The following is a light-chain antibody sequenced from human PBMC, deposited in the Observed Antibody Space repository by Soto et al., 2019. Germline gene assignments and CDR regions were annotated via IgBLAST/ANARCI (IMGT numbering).Light chain of an antibody. CDR1: QSVLFSSNNKNY. CDR2: WAS. Sequence: DIVMTQSPDSLAVSLGERATINCKSSQSVLFSSNNKNYLAWYQQKPGQPPKLLIYWASTRESGVPDRFSGSGSGPEFTLTISSLQAEDVAVYYCQQYYSTPLTFGQGTKVEIK. J-gene: IGKJ1*01. CDR3: QQYYSTPLT. V-gene: IGKV4-1*01.